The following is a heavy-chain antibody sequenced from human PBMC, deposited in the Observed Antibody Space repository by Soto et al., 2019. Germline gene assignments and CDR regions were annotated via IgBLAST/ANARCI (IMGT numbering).Heavy chain of an antibody. J-gene: IGHJ6*02. D-gene: IGHD6-13*01. CDR2: ISYDGSNK. CDR3: AKVSFKSQLVNVMSGSPEPYYYYGMDV. CDR1: GFTVSSYG. V-gene: IGHV3-30*18. Sequence: GGSLRLSCAASGFTVSSYGMHWVRQAPGKGLEWVAVISYDGSNKYYADSVKGRFTISRDNSKNTLYLQMNSLRAEDTAVYYCAKVSFKSQLVNVMSGSPEPYYYYGMDVWGQGTTVTAP.